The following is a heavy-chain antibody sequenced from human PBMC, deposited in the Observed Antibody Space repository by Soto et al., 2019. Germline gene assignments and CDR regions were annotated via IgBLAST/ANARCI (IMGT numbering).Heavy chain of an antibody. CDR1: GFTFSSYE. D-gene: IGHD3-22*01. J-gene: IGHJ4*02. CDR2: ISSSGSTI. V-gene: IGHV3-48*03. Sequence: GGSLRLSCAASGFTFSSYEMNWVRQAPGKGLEWVSYISSSGSTIYYADSVKGRFTISRDNAKNSLYLQMNSLRAEDTAVYYCARGVHYYDSSGYYYFDYWGQGTLVTVSS. CDR3: ARGVHYYDSSGYYYFDY.